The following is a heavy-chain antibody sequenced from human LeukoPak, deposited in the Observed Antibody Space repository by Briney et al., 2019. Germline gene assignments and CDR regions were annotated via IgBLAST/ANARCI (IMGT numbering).Heavy chain of an antibody. CDR2: IYYSGST. J-gene: IGHJ4*02. CDR1: GGSISSSSYY. CDR3: ARPRGGDYDFDY. D-gene: IGHD4-17*01. Sequence: PSETLSLTCTVSGGSISSSSYYWGWIRQPPGKGLEWIGSIYYSGSTYYNPSLKSRVTISVHTSNNQFSLKLSSVTAADTAVYYCARPRGGDYDFDYWGQGTLVTVSS. V-gene: IGHV4-39*01.